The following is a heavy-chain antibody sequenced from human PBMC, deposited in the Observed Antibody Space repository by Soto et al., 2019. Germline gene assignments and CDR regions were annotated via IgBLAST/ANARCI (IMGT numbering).Heavy chain of an antibody. CDR2: IIPIFGTA. J-gene: IGHJ2*01. CDR1: GGTFSSYA. V-gene: IGHV1-69*01. CDR3: ARGGWSAAAGTGYFAL. Sequence: QVQLVQSGAEVKKPGSSVKVSCKASGGTFSSYAISWVRQAPGQGLEWMGGIIPIFGTANYAQKFQGRGTITADESTSTAYMELSSLRSEDTAVYYCARGGWSAAAGTGYFALWGRGTLVTVSS. D-gene: IGHD6-13*01.